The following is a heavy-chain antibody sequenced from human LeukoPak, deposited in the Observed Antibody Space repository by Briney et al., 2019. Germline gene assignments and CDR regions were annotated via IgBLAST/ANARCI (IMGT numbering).Heavy chain of an antibody. CDR2: ISAYNGNT. CDR3: ARAPVVATILKGRYYFDY. Sequence: ASVKVSCKASGYTFTSYGISWVRQAPGQGLEWMGWISAYNGNTNYAQKLQGRVTMTTDTSTSTAYMELRSLRSDDTAVYYCARAPVVATILKGRYYFDYCGQGTLVTVSS. CDR1: GYTFTSYG. D-gene: IGHD5-12*01. V-gene: IGHV1-18*01. J-gene: IGHJ4*02.